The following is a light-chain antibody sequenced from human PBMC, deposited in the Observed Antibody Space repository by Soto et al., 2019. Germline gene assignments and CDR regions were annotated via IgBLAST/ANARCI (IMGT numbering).Light chain of an antibody. J-gene: IGLJ3*02. CDR1: SSDVGGYKY. Sequence: QLVLTQPRSVSGSPGQSVTISCTGTSSDVGGYKYVYWYQQHPGKAPKLMLYDVTKRPSGVPDRFSGSKSGNTASLTISGLQAEDEADYYCCSYGDTSEMFGGGTKLTVL. CDR3: CSYGDTSEM. CDR2: DVT. V-gene: IGLV2-11*01.